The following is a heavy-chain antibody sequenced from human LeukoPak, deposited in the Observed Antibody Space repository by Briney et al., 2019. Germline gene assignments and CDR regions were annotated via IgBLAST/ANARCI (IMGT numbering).Heavy chain of an antibody. Sequence: GGSLRLSCAASGFTFDDYAMHWVRQAPGKGLEWVSGISWNSGSIGYADSVKGRFTISRDNAKNSLYLQMNSLRAEGTALYYCAKEPPGDGYNYFDYWGQGTLVTVSS. CDR1: GFTFDDYA. J-gene: IGHJ4*02. CDR2: ISWNSGSI. CDR3: AKEPPGDGYNYFDY. V-gene: IGHV3-9*01. D-gene: IGHD5-12*01.